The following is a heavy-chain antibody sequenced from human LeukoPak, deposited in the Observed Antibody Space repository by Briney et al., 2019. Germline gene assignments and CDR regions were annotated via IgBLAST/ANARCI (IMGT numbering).Heavy chain of an antibody. J-gene: IGHJ6*03. CDR3: AKHVLVSETSGYVTDKYYMDV. CDR2: IIPIFGTA. CDR1: GDTFSIYA. D-gene: IGHD5-12*01. V-gene: IGHV1-69*06. Sequence: SVKVSCKASGDTFSIYAISWVRQAPGQGLEWMGGIIPIFGTAKYAQKFQGRVTITADKSTSTAYMELSSLRSEDTAVYYCAKHVLVSETSGYVTDKYYMDVWGKGTTVTVSS.